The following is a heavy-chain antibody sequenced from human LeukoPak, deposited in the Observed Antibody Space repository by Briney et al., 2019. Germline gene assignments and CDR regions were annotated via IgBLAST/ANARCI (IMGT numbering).Heavy chain of an antibody. CDR3: ARHDSAAAGIDF. CDR2: INHSGST. V-gene: IGHV4-38-2*02. CDR1: GGSITNGYY. Sequence: PSETLSLTCTVSGGSITNGYYWGWIRQPPGKGLEWIGSINHSGSTSYNPTLKSRVTISVDTSKNQFSLKVTSVTAADTAVYHCARHDSAAAGIDFWGQGTPVTVSS. D-gene: IGHD6-13*01. J-gene: IGHJ4*02.